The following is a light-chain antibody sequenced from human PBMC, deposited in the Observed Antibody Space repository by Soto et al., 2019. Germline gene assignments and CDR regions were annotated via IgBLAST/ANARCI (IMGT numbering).Light chain of an antibody. CDR2: KTS. CDR1: RSISPW. Sequence: DIQMTQSPSTLSAFVGDRVTITCRASRSISPWLAWYQQKPGKVPKLLIHKTSSLESGVPSRFSGSGSGTEFALTISSLQPDDFATYYCHQYYTYQWTFGQGTKVEFK. J-gene: IGKJ1*01. V-gene: IGKV1-5*03. CDR3: HQYYTYQWT.